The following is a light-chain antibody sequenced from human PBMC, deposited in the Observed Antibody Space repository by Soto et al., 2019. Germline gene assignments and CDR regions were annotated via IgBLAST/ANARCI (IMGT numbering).Light chain of an antibody. J-gene: IGKJ1*01. CDR1: QSVSSSY. CDR2: GAS. CDR3: QQYGSSPDT. Sequence: EIVLTQSPGTLSLSPGERATLSCRASQSVSSSYLAWYQQKPGQAPRRLIYGASSRATGIPDRFSGSGSGTDFTLTISRLEPEDFAVYYCQQYGSSPDTFGQGTKVEIK. V-gene: IGKV3-20*01.